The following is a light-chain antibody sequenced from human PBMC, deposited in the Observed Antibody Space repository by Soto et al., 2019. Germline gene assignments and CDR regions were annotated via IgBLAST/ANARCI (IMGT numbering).Light chain of an antibody. V-gene: IGKV3-15*01. CDR3: QQYYDWPPYT. CDR1: QSLSSS. Sequence: EIVLTQSPGTLSMSPGERATLSCRASQSLSSSSLAWYQQKPGQAPRLLIYGASTRATGIPARFSGSGSGTEFTLTISSLQSEDFAVYYCQQYYDWPPYTFGQGTKVDIK. CDR2: GAS. J-gene: IGKJ2*01.